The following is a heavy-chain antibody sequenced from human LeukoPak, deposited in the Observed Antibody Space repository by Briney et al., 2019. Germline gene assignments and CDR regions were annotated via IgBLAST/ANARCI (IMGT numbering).Heavy chain of an antibody. CDR2: IYSGGST. CDR3: ARGTITMVRELNWFDP. CDR1: GFTVSSNY. D-gene: IGHD3-10*01. Sequence: PGGSLRLSCAASGFTVSSNYMSWVRQAPGKGLEWVSVIYSGGSTYYADSVKGRFTISRDNSKNTLYLQMNSLRAEDTAVYYCARGTITMVRELNWFDPWGQGTLVTVSS. V-gene: IGHV3-66*01. J-gene: IGHJ5*02.